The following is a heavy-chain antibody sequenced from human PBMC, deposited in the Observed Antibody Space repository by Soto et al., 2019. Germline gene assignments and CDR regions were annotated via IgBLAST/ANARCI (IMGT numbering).Heavy chain of an antibody. D-gene: IGHD6-6*01. CDR1: GGTFSSYA. CDR2: IIPIFGTA. CDR3: ARDPIDSSSSEVGYYYYGMDV. Sequence: SVKVSCKASGGTFSSYAISWVRHAPGQGXEWMGGIIPIFGTANYAQKFQGRVTITADESTSTAYMELSSLRSEDTAVYYCARDPIDSSSSEVGYYYYGMDVWGQGTTVTVSS. J-gene: IGHJ6*02. V-gene: IGHV1-69*13.